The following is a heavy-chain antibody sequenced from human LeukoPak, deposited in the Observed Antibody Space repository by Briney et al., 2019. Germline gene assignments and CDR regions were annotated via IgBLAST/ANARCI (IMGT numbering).Heavy chain of an antibody. CDR1: GFTFSNYN. CDR2: ISSSSYI. V-gene: IGHV3-21*01. CDR3: ARALLLDSYFDY. Sequence: GGSLRLSCAASGFTFSNYNMNWIRQAPGKGLEWVSSISSSSYIYYADSVKGRFTISRDNAKNSLYLQMNSLRAEDTAVYYCARALLLDSYFDYWGQGTLVTVSS. J-gene: IGHJ4*02. D-gene: IGHD1-20*01.